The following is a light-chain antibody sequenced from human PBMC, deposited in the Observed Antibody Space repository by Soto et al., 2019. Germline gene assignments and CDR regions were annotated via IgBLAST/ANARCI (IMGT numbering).Light chain of an antibody. CDR1: SSDVGTYNF. Sequence: QSALTQPASVSGSPGQSITISCTGTSSDVGTYNFVSWYQQHPGKAPKLMIYDVHDRPSGVSNRFSGSKSGNTASLIISGLQAEDEADYYCSSYTDSASYVFGSGTKLTVL. V-gene: IGLV2-14*03. CDR2: DVH. J-gene: IGLJ1*01. CDR3: SSYTDSASYV.